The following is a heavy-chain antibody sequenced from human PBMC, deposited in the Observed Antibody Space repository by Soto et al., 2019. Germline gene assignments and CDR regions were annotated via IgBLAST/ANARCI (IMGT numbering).Heavy chain of an antibody. Sequence: GGCLRLSCAASGFTFSDYYMSWIRQAPGKGLEWVSYISSSGSTIYYADSVKGRFTISRDNAKNSLYLQMNSLRAEDTAVYYCARIRYYDSGSSINWFDPWGQGTLVTVSS. V-gene: IGHV3-11*01. CDR1: GFTFSDYY. J-gene: IGHJ5*02. D-gene: IGHD3-10*01. CDR2: ISSSGSTI. CDR3: ARIRYYDSGSSINWFDP.